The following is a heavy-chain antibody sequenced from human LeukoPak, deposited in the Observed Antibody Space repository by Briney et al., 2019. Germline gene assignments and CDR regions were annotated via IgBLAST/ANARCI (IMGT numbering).Heavy chain of an antibody. V-gene: IGHV4-4*02. CDR3: ARGKGSGGSLAYFDY. CDR2: IYHSGST. Sequence: SETLSLTCAVSGGSISSSNWWSWVRQPPGKGLEWIGEIYHSGSTNYNPSLKSRVTISVDKSKNQFSLKLGSVTAADTAVYYCARGKGSGGSLAYFDYWGQGTLVTVSS. D-gene: IGHD2-15*01. CDR1: GGSISSSNW. J-gene: IGHJ4*02.